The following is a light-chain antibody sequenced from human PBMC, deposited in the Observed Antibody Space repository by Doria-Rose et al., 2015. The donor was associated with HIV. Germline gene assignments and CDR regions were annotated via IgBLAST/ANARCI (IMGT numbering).Light chain of an antibody. CDR1: QTVSTY. CDR3: QQTYSSPPWT. Sequence: SGTLTCRASQTVSTYLNWFRQEPGKAPKLLIYAASRLQSGVPSRFSGSGSGTDFTLTISGLQPGDFATYYCQQTYSSPPWTFGQGTKVEMK. V-gene: IGKV1-39*01. J-gene: IGKJ1*01. CDR2: AAS.